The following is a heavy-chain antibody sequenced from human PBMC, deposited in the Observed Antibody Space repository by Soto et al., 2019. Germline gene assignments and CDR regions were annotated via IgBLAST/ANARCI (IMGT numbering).Heavy chain of an antibody. J-gene: IGHJ3*02. Sequence: SGPTLVNPTQTLTLTCTFSGFSLSTIGVGVGWIRQPPGKALEWLALIYWNDDKRYSPSLKSRLTITKDTSKNKVVLTMTNMDPVDTATYYCANRTTFWGAFDICGQGTMVTVSS. CDR1: GFSLSTIGVG. CDR2: IYWNDDK. D-gene: IGHD3-16*01. V-gene: IGHV2-5*01. CDR3: ANRTTFWGAFDI.